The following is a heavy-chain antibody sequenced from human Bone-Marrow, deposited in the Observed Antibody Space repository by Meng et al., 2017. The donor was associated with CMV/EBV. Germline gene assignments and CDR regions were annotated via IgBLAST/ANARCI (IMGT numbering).Heavy chain of an antibody. J-gene: IGHJ6*02. D-gene: IGHD6-13*01. V-gene: IGHV3-30*02. CDR3: AKDKGYSSSWYSGEGMDV. CDR1: GFTFSSHW. CDR2: IRYDGSNK. Sequence: GESLKISCAGSGFTFSSHWMSWVRQAPGKGLEWVAFIRYDGSNKYYADSVKGRFTISRDNSKNTLYLQMNSLRAEDTAVYYCAKDKGYSSSWYSGEGMDVWGQGTTVTVSS.